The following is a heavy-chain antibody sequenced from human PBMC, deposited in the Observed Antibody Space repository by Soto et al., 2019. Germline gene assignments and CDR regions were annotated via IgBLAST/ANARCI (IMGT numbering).Heavy chain of an antibody. J-gene: IGHJ4*02. V-gene: IGHV3-7*04. CDR2: IKEDGSEK. Sequence: GGSLRLSCATSGFTFRNYWTTWVRQAPSKGLEWVATIKEDGSEKYYADSLKGRFTISRDNAVSSLYLQVNSPRAEDTAVHYCVRARVDYWGQGTMVTVYS. CDR1: GFTFRNYW. CDR3: VRARVDY.